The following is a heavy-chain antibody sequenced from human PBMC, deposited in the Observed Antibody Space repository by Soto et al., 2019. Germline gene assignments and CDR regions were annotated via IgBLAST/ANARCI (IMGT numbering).Heavy chain of an antibody. J-gene: IGHJ4*02. D-gene: IGHD6-19*01. V-gene: IGHV1-46*01. CDR1: GFTFSTHF. CDR3: ARDWRYSSGLDY. CDR2: ISPDGDVT. Sequence: QVQLVQSGAEVRRPGASVRVSCKASGFTFSTHFMHWLRQAPGQGLEWMGVISPDGDVTSYAQNLQGRLTVTKDTSTSTVYMELSSLTSEDTAAYYCARDWRYSSGLDYWGQGTLVTVSS.